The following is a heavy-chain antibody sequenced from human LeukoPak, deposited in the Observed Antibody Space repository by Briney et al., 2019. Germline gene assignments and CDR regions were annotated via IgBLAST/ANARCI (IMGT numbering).Heavy chain of an antibody. V-gene: IGHV4-34*01. CDR3: ARSFEQLRWFDY. J-gene: IGHJ4*02. CDR1: GGSFSGYY. Sequence: SETLSLTCAVYGGSFSGYYWSWIRQPPGKGLEWVGEINHSGSTNYNPSLKSRVTISVDTSKNQFSLKLSSVTAADTAVYYCARSFEQLRWFDYWGQGTLVTVSS. D-gene: IGHD4-23*01. CDR2: INHSGST.